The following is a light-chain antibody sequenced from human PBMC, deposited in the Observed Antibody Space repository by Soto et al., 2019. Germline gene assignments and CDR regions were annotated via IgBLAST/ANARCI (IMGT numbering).Light chain of an antibody. V-gene: IGKV3-11*01. CDR3: QQRSNWPLT. CDR2: GTS. CDR1: QSVSSY. Sequence: EIVLTQSPGTLSLSPGERATLSCRASQSVSSYSLAWYQQKPGQAPRLVMYGTSNRATGIPDRFSGSGSGTDFTLTISSLEPGDFAVYYCQQRSNWPLTFGGGTKVDI. J-gene: IGKJ4*01.